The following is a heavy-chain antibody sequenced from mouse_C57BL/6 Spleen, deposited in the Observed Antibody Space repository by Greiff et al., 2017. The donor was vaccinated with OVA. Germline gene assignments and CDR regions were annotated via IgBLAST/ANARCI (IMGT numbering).Heavy chain of an antibody. J-gene: IGHJ3*01. CDR2: IDPSDSET. Sequence: QVQLQQPGAELVRPGSSVKLSCKASGYTFTSYWMHWVKQRPIQGLEWIGNIDPSDSETHYNQKFKDKATLTVDKSSSTAYMQLSSLTSEDSAVYYCARWGYYGRATGTWFAYWGQGTLVTVSA. D-gene: IGHD1-1*01. CDR3: ARWGYYGRATGTWFAY. V-gene: IGHV1-52*01. CDR1: GYTFTSYW.